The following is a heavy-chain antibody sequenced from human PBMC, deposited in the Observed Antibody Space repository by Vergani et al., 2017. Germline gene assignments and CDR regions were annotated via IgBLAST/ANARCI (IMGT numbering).Heavy chain of an antibody. J-gene: IGHJ4*02. CDR2: IYYSGST. D-gene: IGHD5-24*01. CDR3: ARHPSLHMATVHS. Sequence: QLQLQESGPGLVKPSETLSLTCTVSGGSISSSSYFWGWFRQPPGKGLEWIGSIYYSGSTYYNPSLKSRVTISVDTSKNQFSLKLSSVTAADTAVYYCARHPSLHMATVHSWGQGTLVTVSS. CDR1: GGSISSSSYF. V-gene: IGHV4-39*01.